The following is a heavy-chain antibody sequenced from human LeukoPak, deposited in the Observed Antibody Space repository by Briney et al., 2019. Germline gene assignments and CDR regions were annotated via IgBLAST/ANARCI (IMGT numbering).Heavy chain of an antibody. D-gene: IGHD3-3*01. J-gene: IGHJ4*02. CDR1: GYTFTSYG. V-gene: IGHV1-2*02. Sequence: ASVKVSCKASGYTFTSYGTSWVRQAPGQGLEWMGWINPNSGGTNYAQKFQGRVTMTRDTSISTAYMELSRLRSDDTAVYYCARDSGETGFWSGSYFDYWGQGTLVTVSS. CDR3: ARDSGETGFWSGSYFDY. CDR2: INPNSGGT.